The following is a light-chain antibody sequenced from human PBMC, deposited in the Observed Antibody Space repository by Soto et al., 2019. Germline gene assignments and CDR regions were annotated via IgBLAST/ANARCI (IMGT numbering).Light chain of an antibody. CDR1: QSVRNY. CDR3: HQYGSSPVT. CDR2: GAS. Sequence: EIVMTQSPATLSVSPGERATLSCGASQSVRNYLAWYQQKPGQAPRLLIHGASSRATGIPDRFSGSGSGTDFTLTISRLEPEDFAVYYCHQYGSSPVTFGQGTRPEV. J-gene: IGKJ5*01. V-gene: IGKV3-20*01.